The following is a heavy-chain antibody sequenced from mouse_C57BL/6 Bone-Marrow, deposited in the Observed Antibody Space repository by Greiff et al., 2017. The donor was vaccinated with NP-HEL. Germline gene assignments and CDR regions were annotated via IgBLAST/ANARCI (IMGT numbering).Heavy chain of an antibody. V-gene: IGHV1-59*01. Sequence: QVQLQQPGAELVRPGTSVKLSCKASGYTFTSYWMHWVKQRPGQGLEWIGVIDPSDSYTNYNQKFKGKATLTVDTSSSTAYMQLRSLTSEDSAYYYSARGLSGSSPMDYWGQGTSVTVSS. J-gene: IGHJ4*01. CDR3: ARGLSGSSPMDY. D-gene: IGHD1-1*01. CDR2: IDPSDSYT. CDR1: GYTFTSYW.